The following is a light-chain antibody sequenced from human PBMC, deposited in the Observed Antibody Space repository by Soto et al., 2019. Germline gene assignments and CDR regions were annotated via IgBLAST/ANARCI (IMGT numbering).Light chain of an antibody. CDR2: GAS. CDR3: QQYNEWPET. V-gene: IGKV3-15*01. CDR1: HSVRSS. J-gene: IGKJ1*01. Sequence: EIVMTQSPATLSVSPGERATLSCTASHSVRSSLAWYQQKPGQAPRLLIHGASTRATGIPGRFSGSGSGTEFTLIISSLQSEDFAVYYCQQYNEWPETFGHGTRVEI.